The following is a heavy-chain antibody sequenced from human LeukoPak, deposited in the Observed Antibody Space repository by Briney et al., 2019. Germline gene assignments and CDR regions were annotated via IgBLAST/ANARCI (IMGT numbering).Heavy chain of an antibody. D-gene: IGHD3-22*01. Sequence: ASVKVSCKASGHTFTGYYMHWVRQAPGQGLEWMGRINPNSGGTNYAQKFQGRVTMTRDTSISTAYMELRSLRSDDTAVYYCARDSRSMIVDPNAFDIWGQGTMVTVSS. CDR2: INPNSGGT. J-gene: IGHJ3*02. V-gene: IGHV1-2*06. CDR1: GHTFTGYY. CDR3: ARDSRSMIVDPNAFDI.